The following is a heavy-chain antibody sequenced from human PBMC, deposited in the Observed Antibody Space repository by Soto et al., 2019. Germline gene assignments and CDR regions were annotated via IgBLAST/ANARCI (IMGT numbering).Heavy chain of an antibody. CDR1: GGTFSSYA. D-gene: IGHD6-19*01. V-gene: IGHV1-69*13. CDR2: IIPTFGIA. J-gene: IGHJ5*02. Sequence: GASVKVSCKASGGTFSSYAISWVRQAPGQGLEWMGGIIPTFGIANYAQKFQGRATITADESTSTAYMELSSLRSEDTAGYYCARAPPVGIAVAGYGDSTLEGRVVVGAPTMIDTPNPLQPLPWG. CDR3: ARAPPVGIAVAGYGDSTLEGRVVVGAPTMIDTPNPLQPLP.